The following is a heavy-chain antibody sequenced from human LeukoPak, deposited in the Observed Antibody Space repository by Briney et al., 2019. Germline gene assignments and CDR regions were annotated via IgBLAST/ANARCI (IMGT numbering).Heavy chain of an antibody. CDR1: GFRFSIYT. CDR3: ARDGSDILTGPQSYFDY. CDR2: IFGSGYNT. V-gene: IGHV3-21*01. J-gene: IGHJ4*02. Sequence: RGALRLSCAASGFRFSIYTMSWVRQAPGKGLEWVAGIFGSGYNTYYADSVKGRFTISRDNAKNSLYLQMNSLRAEDTAVYYCARDGSDILTGPQSYFDYWGQGTLVTVSS. D-gene: IGHD3-9*01.